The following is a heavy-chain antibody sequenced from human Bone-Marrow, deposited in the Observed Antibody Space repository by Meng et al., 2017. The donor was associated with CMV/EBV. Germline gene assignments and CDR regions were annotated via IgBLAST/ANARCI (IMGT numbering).Heavy chain of an antibody. J-gene: IGHJ4*02. D-gene: IGHD4-17*01. CDR3: ARGGYGDYEYAD. CDR2: IYYSGST. V-gene: IGHV4-59*01. CDR1: GGSISSYY. Sequence: SETLSLTCTVSGGSISSYYWSWIRQPPGKGLEWIGYIYYSGSTNYNPSLKSRVTISVDTSKNQFSLKLSSVTAADTAVYYCARGGYGDYEYADWGQGTLVTVAS.